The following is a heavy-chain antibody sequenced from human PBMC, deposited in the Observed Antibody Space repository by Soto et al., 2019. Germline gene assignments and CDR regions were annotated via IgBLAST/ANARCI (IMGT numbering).Heavy chain of an antibody. J-gene: IGHJ4*02. CDR3: ARGSSMSPDY. CDR2: MWFDGSNT. CDR1: GFTFSSYT. Sequence: QVQLVESGGGVVQPGRSLRLSCATSGFTFSSYTMHWVRQAPGKGLEWVALMWFDGSNTYYADSVKGRFTISRDNSKNTMYLQRNSLRADDTAVYYCARGSSMSPDYWGQGTLFTVCS. D-gene: IGHD3-3*02. V-gene: IGHV3-33*01.